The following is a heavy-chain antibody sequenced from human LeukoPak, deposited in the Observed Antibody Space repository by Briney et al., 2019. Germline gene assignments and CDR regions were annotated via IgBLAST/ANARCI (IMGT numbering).Heavy chain of an antibody. V-gene: IGHV4-39*07. Sequence: SETLSLTCTVSGGSISSSNYYWGWIRQPPGKGLECIGNIYYRGSTYYNPSLRSRVTISVDTSKNQFFLKLSSVTAADTAVYYCARGYYYDSSGYRALGSKWGQGTLVTVSS. CDR3: ARGYYYDSSGYRALGSK. CDR1: GGSISSSNYY. J-gene: IGHJ4*02. CDR2: IYYRGST. D-gene: IGHD3-22*01.